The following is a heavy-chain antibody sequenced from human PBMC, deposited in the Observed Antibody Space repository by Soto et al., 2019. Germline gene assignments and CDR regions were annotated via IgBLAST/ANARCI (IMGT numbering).Heavy chain of an antibody. J-gene: IGHJ4*02. V-gene: IGHV1-3*01. Sequence: ASVKVSCKASGYTFTSYAMHWVRQAPGQRLEWMGWINAGNGNTKYSQKFQGRVTITRDTSASTAYMELSSLRSEDTAVYYCARDVSMVVVAPGNWGQGTLVTVSS. CDR1: GYTFTSYA. CDR2: INAGNGNT. D-gene: IGHD3-22*01. CDR3: ARDVSMVVVAPGN.